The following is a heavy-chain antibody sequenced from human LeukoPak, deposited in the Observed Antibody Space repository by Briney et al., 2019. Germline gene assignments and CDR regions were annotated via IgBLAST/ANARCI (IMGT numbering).Heavy chain of an antibody. CDR1: GGTFSSYA. CDR3: ARDNLRYCGGDCYSYDAFDI. CDR2: IIPIFGTA. Sequence: SVKVSCKASGGTFSSYAISWVRQAPGQGLEWMGGIIPIFGTANYAQKFQGRVTITADESTSTAYMELSSLRSEDTAVYYCARDNLRYCGGDCYSYDAFDIWGQGTMVTVSS. J-gene: IGHJ3*02. D-gene: IGHD2-21*01. V-gene: IGHV1-69*13.